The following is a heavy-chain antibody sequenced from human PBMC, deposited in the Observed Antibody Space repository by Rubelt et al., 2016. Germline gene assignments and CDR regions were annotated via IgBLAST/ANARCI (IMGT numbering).Heavy chain of an antibody. CDR2: ISAYNGNT. CDR3: ASDADYYDSSGYYPY. J-gene: IGHJ4*02. V-gene: IGHV1-18*01. CDR1: GYTFTSYG. Sequence: QVQLVQSGAEVKKPGASVKVSCKASGYTFTSYGISWVRQAPGQGLEWMGWISAYNGNTNYAQKRQGRVTKTTEKYTSTAYMELRSLRSDDTAVYYCASDADYYDSSGYYPYWGQGTLVTVSS. D-gene: IGHD3-22*01.